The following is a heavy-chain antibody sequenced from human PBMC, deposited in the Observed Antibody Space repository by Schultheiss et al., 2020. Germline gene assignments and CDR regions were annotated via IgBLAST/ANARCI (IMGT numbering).Heavy chain of an antibody. D-gene: IGHD2-2*01. V-gene: IGHV1-69*01. J-gene: IGHJ6*02. Sequence: SVKVSAKASGGTFSSYAISWVRQAPGQGLEWMGGIIPIFGTANYAQKFQGRVTITADESTSTAYMELSSLRSEDTAVYYCARDHRVAAVLRYYYGMDVWGEGTTV. CDR1: GGTFSSYA. CDR2: IIPIFGTA. CDR3: ARDHRVAAVLRYYYGMDV.